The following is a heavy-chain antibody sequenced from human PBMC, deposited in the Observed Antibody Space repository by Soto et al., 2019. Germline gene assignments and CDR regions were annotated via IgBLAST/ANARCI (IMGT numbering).Heavy chain of an antibody. J-gene: IGHJ4*02. CDR3: GKVLVGATGHTDSDS. CDR2: IDYNGVT. D-gene: IGHD2-15*01. CDR1: GGSIYRSGYY. Sequence: SETLSLTCTVSGGSIYRSGYYWGWIRQPPGRGLEWIGNIDYNGVTYSNPSLKSRVTISRDTSKNQFSLKLTSVTAADTALYYCGKVLVGATGHTDSDSRGPGTLVTVAS. V-gene: IGHV4-39*01.